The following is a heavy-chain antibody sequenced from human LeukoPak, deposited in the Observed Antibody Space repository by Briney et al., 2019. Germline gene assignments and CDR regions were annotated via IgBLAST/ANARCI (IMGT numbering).Heavy chain of an antibody. CDR2: IYYTGIT. J-gene: IGHJ5*02. V-gene: IGHV4-34*01. CDR3: ARGFRYCSGGSCYPGVNWFDP. CDR1: GGSFSGYY. D-gene: IGHD2-15*01. Sequence: PSETLSLTCAVYGGSFSGYYWSWIRQPPGKGLEWIGSIYYTGITYYNPSLKSRVTMSVDTSENQFSLNLNSVTAADTAVYYCARGFRYCSGGSCYPGVNWFDPWGQGTLVTVSS.